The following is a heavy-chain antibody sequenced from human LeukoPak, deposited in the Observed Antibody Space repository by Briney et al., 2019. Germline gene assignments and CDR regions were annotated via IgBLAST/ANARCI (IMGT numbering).Heavy chain of an antibody. V-gene: IGHV3-30*02. D-gene: IGHD7-27*01. CDR1: GFTFSSYG. Sequence: GGSLRLSCAASGFTFSSYGMHWVRQAPCKGLEWVAFIRYDGSNKYCADSVKGRFTISRDNSKNTLYLQMNSLRAEDTAVYYCAKDLGLTGDLRGFDYWGQGTLVTVSS. CDR3: AKDLGLTGDLRGFDY. J-gene: IGHJ4*02. CDR2: IRYDGSNK.